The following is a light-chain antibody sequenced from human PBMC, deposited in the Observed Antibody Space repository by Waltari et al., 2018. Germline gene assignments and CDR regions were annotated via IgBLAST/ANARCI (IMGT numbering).Light chain of an antibody. V-gene: IGLV1-47*02. CDR1: SSNIGRNY. CDR3: AAWDDSLSGYV. Sequence: QSVLTQPPSASGTPGQRVTISCSGSSSNIGRNYVYWYQQLPGTAPKLLLYSNNQRPSGVPDRFSGSKSGTSASLAISGLRSEDEADYYCAAWDDSLSGYVFGTGTKVTVL. CDR2: SNN. J-gene: IGLJ1*01.